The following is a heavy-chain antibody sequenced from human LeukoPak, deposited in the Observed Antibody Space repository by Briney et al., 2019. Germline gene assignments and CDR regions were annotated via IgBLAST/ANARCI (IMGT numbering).Heavy chain of an antibody. CDR1: GFTFSSFW. Sequence: GGSLRLSCAASGFTFSSFWMSWVRQVPGKGLEWVSAISGSGGSTYYADSVKGRFTISRDNSKNTLYLQMNSLRAEDTAVYYCAKDSYYQGAYYGMDVWGQGTTVTVSS. J-gene: IGHJ6*02. CDR3: AKDSYYQGAYYGMDV. V-gene: IGHV3-23*01. D-gene: IGHD1-26*01. CDR2: ISGSGGST.